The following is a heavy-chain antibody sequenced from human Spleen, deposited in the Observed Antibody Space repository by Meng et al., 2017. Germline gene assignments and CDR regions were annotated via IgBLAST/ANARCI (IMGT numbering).Heavy chain of an antibody. CDR1: GGSISTSGYY. V-gene: IGHV4-39*01. Sequence: QVQLQESGPGLVKPSQTLSLTCTVSGGSISTSGYYWGWIRQPPGKGLEWIGSIGHSGITYYTPSLKSRVTVSIDTSKSQFSLKLTSVTAADTAVYYCVRSSGWVRTGFDPWGQGTLVTSPQ. J-gene: IGHJ5*02. CDR3: VRSSGWVRTGFDP. CDR2: IGHSGIT. D-gene: IGHD6-19*01.